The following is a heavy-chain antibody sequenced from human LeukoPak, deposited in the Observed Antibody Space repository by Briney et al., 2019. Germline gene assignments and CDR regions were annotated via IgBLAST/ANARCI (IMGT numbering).Heavy chain of an antibody. CDR3: ARAHTPTIIVVVPAAIGY. CDR2: ISSSSSYI. V-gene: IGHV3-21*04. CDR1: GFTFSSYS. J-gene: IGHJ4*02. Sequence: PGGSLRLSCAASGFTFSSYSMNWVRQAPGKGLEWVSSISSSSSYIYYADSVKGRFTISRDNAKNSLYLQMNSLRAEDTAVYYCARAHTPTIIVVVPAAIGYWGQGTLVTVSS. D-gene: IGHD2-2*02.